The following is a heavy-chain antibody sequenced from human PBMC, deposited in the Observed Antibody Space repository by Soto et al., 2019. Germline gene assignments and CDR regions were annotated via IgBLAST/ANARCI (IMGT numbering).Heavy chain of an antibody. J-gene: IGHJ4*02. Sequence: GGSLRLSCAASGFTFSSYSMNWVRQAPGKGLEWVSYISSSSTIYYADSVKGRFTISRDNAKNSLYLQMNSLRDEDTAVYYCARDQLNIVVVPAAIPFDYWGQGTLVTVSS. D-gene: IGHD2-2*01. CDR1: GFTFSSYS. V-gene: IGHV3-48*02. CDR3: ARDQLNIVVVPAAIPFDY. CDR2: ISSSSTI.